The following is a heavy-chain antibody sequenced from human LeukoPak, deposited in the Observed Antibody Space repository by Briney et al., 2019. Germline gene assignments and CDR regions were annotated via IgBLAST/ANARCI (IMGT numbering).Heavy chain of an antibody. V-gene: IGHV3-23*01. CDR1: GFTFINYS. J-gene: IGHJ4*02. CDR2: ISGSGSST. D-gene: IGHD5-18*01. Sequence: GGSLRPSCAASGFTFINYSMSWVRQAPGTGLEWVSLISGSGSSTYYADSVKGRFTISRDDSRNTLYLQMNSLRAEDTAVYFCARDSASYGRFDYWGQGTLVTVSS. CDR3: ARDSASYGRFDY.